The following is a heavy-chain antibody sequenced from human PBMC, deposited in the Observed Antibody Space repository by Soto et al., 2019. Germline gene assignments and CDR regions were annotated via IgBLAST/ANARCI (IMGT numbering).Heavy chain of an antibody. CDR3: ARFPTVVTTAYYLDY. CDR2: ISYDGSNK. V-gene: IGHV3-30-3*01. CDR1: GFTFSSYA. D-gene: IGHD4-17*01. Sequence: QVQLVESGGGVVQPGRSLRLSCAASGFTFSSYAMHWVRQAPGKGLEWVAVISYDGSNKYYADSVKGRFTISRNNSKNTLYLQMKILRAEDTAVYYCARFPTVVTTAYYLDYWCQGTLVTVPS. J-gene: IGHJ4*02.